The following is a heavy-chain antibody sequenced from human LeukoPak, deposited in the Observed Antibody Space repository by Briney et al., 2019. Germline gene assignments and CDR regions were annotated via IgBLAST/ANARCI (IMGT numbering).Heavy chain of an antibody. V-gene: IGHV3-48*03. CDR3: ARTSQWLEADY. J-gene: IGHJ4*02. Sequence: GGSLRLSCAASGFTFSTYEMNWVRQAPGKGLEWVSYISSSSSTIYYADSVKGRFTISRDNAKNSLYLQMNSLRAEDTAVYYCARTSQWLEADYWGQGTLVTVSS. D-gene: IGHD6-19*01. CDR2: ISSSSSTI. CDR1: GFTFSTYE.